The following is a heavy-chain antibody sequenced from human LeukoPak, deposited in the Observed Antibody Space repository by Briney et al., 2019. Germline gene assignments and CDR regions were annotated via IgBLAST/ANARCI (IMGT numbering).Heavy chain of an antibody. CDR1: GFMFNSYV. CDR2: INGGGGNT. CDR3: AKDGQLWPSSDY. D-gene: IGHD5-18*01. V-gene: IGHV3-23*01. Sequence: PGGSLRLSCAASGFMFNSYVMSWVRQAPGKGLEWVSAINGGGGNTYYADSVKGRFTISRDNSKNMVYLQMNSLRADDTAVYYCAKDGQLWPSSDYWGQGTLVTVSS. J-gene: IGHJ4*02.